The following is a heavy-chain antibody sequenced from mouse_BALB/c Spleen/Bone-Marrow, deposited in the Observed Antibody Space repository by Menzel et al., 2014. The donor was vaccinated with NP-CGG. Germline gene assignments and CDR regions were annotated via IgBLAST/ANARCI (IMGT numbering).Heavy chain of an antibody. D-gene: IGHD2-10*01. CDR1: GYTFSSYW. J-gene: IGHJ4*01. CDR2: ILPGSGST. CDR3: ARAYYVNYDAMDY. V-gene: IGHV1-9*01. Sequence: VQVVESGAELMKPGASMKISCKATGYTFSSYWIKWVKQRPGHGLEWIGEILPGSGSTNYNERFKGKATFTADTSSNTAYMQLSSLTSEDSAVYYCARAYYVNYDAMDYWGQGTPFPVSS.